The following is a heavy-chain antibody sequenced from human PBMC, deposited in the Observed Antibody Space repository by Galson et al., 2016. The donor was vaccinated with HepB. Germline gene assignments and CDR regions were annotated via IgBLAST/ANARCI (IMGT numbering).Heavy chain of an antibody. J-gene: IGHJ4*02. V-gene: IGHV3-48*01. CDR2: ISSASSTI. D-gene: IGHD2-2*01. CDR1: GFTFSSYS. CDR3: ASSVVVAGIIDY. Sequence: SLRLSCAASGFTFSSYSMNWVRRAPGKGLEWVSYISSASSTIYYADSVEGRFTISRDNSENTVYLQIDTLRVEDTAMYYCASSVVVAGIIDYWGQGTLVTVSS.